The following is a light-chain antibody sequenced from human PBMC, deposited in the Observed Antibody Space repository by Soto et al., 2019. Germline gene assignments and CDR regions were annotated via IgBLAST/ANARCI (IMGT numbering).Light chain of an antibody. CDR3: LQDHSFPYT. Sequence: AIQMTQSPASLSASVGDRVAITCRASQDIRNELGWYQQKPGKAPKLLIYDASNLQSGIPSGFSGSGSGTDYTLTISSLQPEDSATYYCLQDHSFPYTFGQGTKLEIK. CDR2: DAS. J-gene: IGKJ2*01. V-gene: IGKV1-6*01. CDR1: QDIRNE.